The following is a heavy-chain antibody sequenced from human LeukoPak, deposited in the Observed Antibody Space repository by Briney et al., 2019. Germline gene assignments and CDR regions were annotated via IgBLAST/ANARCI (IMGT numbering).Heavy chain of an antibody. CDR1: GDSVSSTSAV. V-gene: IGHV6-1*01. CDR3: ARSGSCSAGSCFYYGMDV. J-gene: IGHJ6*02. CDR2: TYYRSKWYN. D-gene: IGHD2-15*01. Sequence: SQTLSLTCAISGDSVSSTSAVWNWIRQSPSTGLEWLGRTYYRSKWYNDYAVSVKSRITINPDTSKNQFSLQLNSVTPEDTAVYYCARSGSCSAGSCFYYGMDVWGRGTTVTVSS.